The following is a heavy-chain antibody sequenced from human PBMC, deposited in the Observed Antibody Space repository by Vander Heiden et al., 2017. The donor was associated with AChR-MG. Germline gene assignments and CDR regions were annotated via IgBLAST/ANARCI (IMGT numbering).Heavy chain of an antibody. D-gene: IGHD3-3*01. CDR2: ISGSGGST. CDR1: GFTFSSYA. Sequence: EVQLLESGGSLVQPGGSLRLSCAASGFTFSSYAMSWVRQAPGKGREWVSAISGSGGSTYYADSVEGRFTISRDNSKNTLYLQMNSLRAEDTAVYYCAKQRFLEWLLARYYYYGMDVWGQGTTVTVSS. J-gene: IGHJ6*02. V-gene: IGHV3-23*01. CDR3: AKQRFLEWLLARYYYYGMDV.